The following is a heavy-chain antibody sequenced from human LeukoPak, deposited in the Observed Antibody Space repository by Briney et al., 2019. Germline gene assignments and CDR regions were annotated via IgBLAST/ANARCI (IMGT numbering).Heavy chain of an antibody. CDR1: GFTFSSYA. D-gene: IGHD3-22*01. V-gene: IGHV3-30*14. J-gene: IGHJ4*02. Sequence: PGGSLRLSCAASGFTFSSYAMHWVRQAPGKGLEWVAVISYDGSNKYYADSVKGRFTISRDNSKNTLYLQMNSLRAEDTAVYYCARLYYYDSSGSLVPYYFDYWGQGTLVTVSS. CDR2: ISYDGSNK. CDR3: ARLYYYDSSGSLVPYYFDY.